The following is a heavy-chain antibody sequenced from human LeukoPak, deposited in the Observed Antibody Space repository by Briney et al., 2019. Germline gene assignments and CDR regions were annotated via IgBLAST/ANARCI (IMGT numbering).Heavy chain of an antibody. Sequence: GGSLRLSCAASGFTFSSYSMNWVRQAPGKGLEWVSHITASGTAMFYADSVKGRFTISRDNAKNSLYLQMNSLRDEDTAVYYCASSGSYRFDYWGQGTLVTVST. CDR1: GFTFSSYS. CDR2: ITASGTAM. D-gene: IGHD1-26*01. CDR3: ASSGSYRFDY. V-gene: IGHV3-48*02. J-gene: IGHJ4*02.